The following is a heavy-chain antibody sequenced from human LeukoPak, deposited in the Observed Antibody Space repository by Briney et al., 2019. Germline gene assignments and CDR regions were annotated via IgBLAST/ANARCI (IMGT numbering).Heavy chain of an antibody. CDR3: AREGAQLLFDY. CDR2: INPSGGST. V-gene: IGHV1-46*01. D-gene: IGHD2-2*01. CDR1: GYTFTSYY. Sequence: ASVKVSCKASGYTFTSYYMHWVRQAPGQGLEWMGIINPSGGSTSYAQKFQGRVTITADKSTSTAYMELSSLRSEDTAVYYCAREGAQLLFDYWGQGTLVTVSS. J-gene: IGHJ4*02.